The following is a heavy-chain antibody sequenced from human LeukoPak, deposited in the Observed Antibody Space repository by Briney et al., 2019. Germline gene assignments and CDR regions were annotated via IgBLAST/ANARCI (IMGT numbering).Heavy chain of an antibody. CDR2: INHSGST. Sequence: SETLSLTCAVYGGSFSGYYWSWIRQPPGKGLEWIGEINHSGSTNYNPSLKSRVTISVDTSKNQFSLKLSSVTAADTAVYYCATHPGDHWFGYLQLWGQGTLVTVSS. CDR1: GGSFSGYY. CDR3: ATHPGDHWFGYLQL. D-gene: IGHD3-10*01. J-gene: IGHJ4*02. V-gene: IGHV4-34*01.